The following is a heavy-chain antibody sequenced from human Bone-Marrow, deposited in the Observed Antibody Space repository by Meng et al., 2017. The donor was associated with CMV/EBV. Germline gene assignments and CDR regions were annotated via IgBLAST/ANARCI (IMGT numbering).Heavy chain of an antibody. CDR1: GFTFSSYG. Sequence: GESLKISCAASGFTFSSYGMHWVRQAPGKGLEWVAFIRYDGSNKYYADSVKGRFTISRDNSKNTLYLQMNSLRAEDTAVYYCAKDRAVAGPDYYYGMDVWGQGTTVTVSS. CDR3: AKDRAVAGPDYYYGMDV. V-gene: IGHV3-30*02. CDR2: IRYDGSNK. D-gene: IGHD6-19*01. J-gene: IGHJ6*02.